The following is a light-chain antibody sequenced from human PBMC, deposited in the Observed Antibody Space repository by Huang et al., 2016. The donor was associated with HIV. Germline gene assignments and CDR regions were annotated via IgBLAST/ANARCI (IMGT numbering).Light chain of an antibody. CDR1: PSVTSY. Sequence: EIVLTQSPATLSLSPGERATLSCRASPSVTSYLAWYQQKPGPAPRLLIYDASKRATGIPARFSGSGSGTDFTLTISSLEPEDFAVYYCQQRSNWPPRGTFGPGTKVDIK. CDR2: DAS. V-gene: IGKV3-11*01. CDR3: QQRSNWPPRGT. J-gene: IGKJ3*01.